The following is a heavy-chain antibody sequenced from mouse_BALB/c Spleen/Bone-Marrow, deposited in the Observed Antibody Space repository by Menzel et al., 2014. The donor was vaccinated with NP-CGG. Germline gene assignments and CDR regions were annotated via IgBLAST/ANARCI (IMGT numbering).Heavy chain of an antibody. V-gene: IGHV5-12*02. CDR2: ISNGGGST. D-gene: IGHD2-3*01. CDR3: ARPLYDGYYVAY. CDR1: GFTFSDYY. Sequence: EVQLVESGGGLVRPGGSLKLSCATSGFTFSDYYMYRVRQTPEKRLEWVAYISNGGGSTYYPDTVKGRFTISRDNAKNTLYLQMGRLKSEDTAKYHCARPLYDGYYVAYWGQGTLVTVSA. J-gene: IGHJ3*01.